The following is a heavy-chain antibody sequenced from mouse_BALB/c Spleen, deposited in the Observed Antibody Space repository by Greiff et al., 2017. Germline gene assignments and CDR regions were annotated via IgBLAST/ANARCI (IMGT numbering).Heavy chain of an antibody. Sequence: VQLQQSGPGLVAPSQSLSITCTVSGFSLTGYGVNWVRQPPGKGLEWLGMIWGDGSTDYNSALKSRLSISKDNSKSQVFLKMNSLQTDDTARYYCARDHYRYGGAMDYWGQGTSVTVSS. D-gene: IGHD2-14*01. CDR3: ARDHYRYGGAMDY. V-gene: IGHV2-6-7*01. CDR2: IWGDGST. CDR1: GFSLTGYG. J-gene: IGHJ4*01.